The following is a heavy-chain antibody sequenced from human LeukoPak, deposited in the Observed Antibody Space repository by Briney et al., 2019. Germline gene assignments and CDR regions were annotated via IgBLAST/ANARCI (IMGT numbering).Heavy chain of an antibody. J-gene: IGHJ4*02. D-gene: IGHD1-14*01. CDR1: GFAFSSYG. CDR2: IRFDGSNK. V-gene: IGHV3-30*02. CDR3: ARGLQEPGHY. Sequence: GGSLRLSCAASGFAFSSYGMHWVRQAPGKGLKWVAFIRFDGSNKYYADSVKGRFTISRDNSKNTLYLQMNSLRAEDTAVYYCARGLQEPGHYWGQGTPVTVSS.